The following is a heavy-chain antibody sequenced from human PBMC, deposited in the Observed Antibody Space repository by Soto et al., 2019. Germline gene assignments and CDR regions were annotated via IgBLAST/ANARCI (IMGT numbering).Heavy chain of an antibody. CDR2: INAGNGNT. J-gene: IGHJ4*02. Sequence: GASVKVSCKASGYTFTSYAMHWVRQAPGQRLEWIGWINAGNGNTKYAQKFQERVTITRDISTSIAYMELSSLRSEDTAVYYCARGGVFFFAAPTNPFDYWGQGTLVTVSS. V-gene: IGHV1-3*01. CDR3: ARGGVFFFAAPTNPFDY. CDR1: GYTFTSYA. D-gene: IGHD3-10*01.